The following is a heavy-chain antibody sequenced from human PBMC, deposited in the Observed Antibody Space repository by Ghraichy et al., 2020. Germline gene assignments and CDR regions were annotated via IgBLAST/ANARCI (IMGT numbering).Heavy chain of an antibody. CDR3: AKDIFPGGSTLTANWFDP. Sequence: RQAPGKGLEWVSGISWNSGSIGYADSVKGRFTISRDNAKNSLYLQMNSLRAEDTALYYCAKDIFPGGSTLTANWFDPWGQGTLVTVSS. V-gene: IGHV3-9*01. J-gene: IGHJ5*02. D-gene: IGHD2-15*01. CDR2: ISWNSGSI.